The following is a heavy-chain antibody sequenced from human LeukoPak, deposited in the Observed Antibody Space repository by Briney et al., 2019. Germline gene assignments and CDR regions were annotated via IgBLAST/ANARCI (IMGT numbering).Heavy chain of an antibody. CDR2: IWSDGINK. Sequence: GGSLRLSCAASGFTFSNYGIHWVRQAPAKGLAWVAVIWSDGINKYYVDYVKGRISISRDNSKNTLHLQMNSLRADDTAVYYCARSTYSSSSYYFDYWGQGSLVTVSS. J-gene: IGHJ4*02. CDR3: ARSTYSSSSYYFDY. D-gene: IGHD6-13*01. CDR1: GFTFSNYG. V-gene: IGHV3-33*01.